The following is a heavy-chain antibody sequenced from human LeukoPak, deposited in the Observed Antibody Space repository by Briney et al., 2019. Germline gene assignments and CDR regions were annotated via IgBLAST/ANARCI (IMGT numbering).Heavy chain of an antibody. CDR3: ARAPYSGSYSDY. CDR2: ISYDGSNK. Sequence: PGRSLRLSCAASGFTFSSYGMHWVRQAPGKGLEWVAVISYDGSNKYYADSVKGRFTISRDNSKNTLYLQMGSLTAEDMAVYFCARAPYSGSYSDYWGQGTLVTVSS. D-gene: IGHD1-26*01. J-gene: IGHJ4*02. V-gene: IGHV3-30*03. CDR1: GFTFSSYG.